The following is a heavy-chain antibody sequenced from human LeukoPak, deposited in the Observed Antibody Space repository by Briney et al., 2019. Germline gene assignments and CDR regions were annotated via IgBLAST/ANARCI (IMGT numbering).Heavy chain of an antibody. CDR3: TRELMDYDVSTGLHHYYMDV. V-gene: IGHV3-74*01. CDR1: GFTFSSYW. D-gene: IGHD3-9*01. J-gene: IGHJ6*02. CDR2: INSDGSST. Sequence: GGSLRLSCAASGFTFSSYWMHWVRQDPGKGLVWVSRINSDGSSTSYADSVKGRFTISRDNAKNTLYLQMYSLRVEDTAVYYCTRELMDYDVSTGLHHYYMDVWGQGTTLTVSS.